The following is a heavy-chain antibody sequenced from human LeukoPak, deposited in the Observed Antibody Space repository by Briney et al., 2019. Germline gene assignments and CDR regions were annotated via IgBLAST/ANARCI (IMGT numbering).Heavy chain of an antibody. Sequence: TSETLSLTCTVSGGSISSSSYYWGWIRQPPGKGLEWIGSIYYSGGTYYNPSLKSRVTISVDTSKSQFSLKLSSVTAADTAVYYCATVDPFDYWGQGTLVTVSS. CDR2: IYYSGGT. CDR3: ATVDPFDY. J-gene: IGHJ4*02. CDR1: GGSISSSSYY. V-gene: IGHV4-39*01.